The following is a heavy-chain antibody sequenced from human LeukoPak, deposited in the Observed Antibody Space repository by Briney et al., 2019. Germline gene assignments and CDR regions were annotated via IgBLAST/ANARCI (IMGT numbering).Heavy chain of an antibody. CDR2: ISSDGSST. CDR1: GFTFSSYW. J-gene: IGHJ6*02. CDR3: ARDVPLRYYYGMDV. V-gene: IGHV3-74*01. D-gene: IGHD2-2*01. Sequence: QPGGSLGLSCAASGFTFSSYWMHWVRQAPGKGLVWVSRISSDGSSTSYADSVKGRFTISRDNAKNTLYLQMNSLRAEDTAVYYCARDVPLRYYYGMDVWGQRTTVTVSS.